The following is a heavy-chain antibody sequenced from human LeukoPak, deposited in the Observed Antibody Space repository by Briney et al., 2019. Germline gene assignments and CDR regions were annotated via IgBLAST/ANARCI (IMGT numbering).Heavy chain of an antibody. D-gene: IGHD3-10*01. CDR1: GGSFNDYY. V-gene: IGHV4-34*01. CDR3: AREVRGVDLDY. Sequence: SETLSLTCAVYGGSFNDYYWSWIRQPPGKGLEWIGDINHRGGTNYSPSLKSRVTISVDTSKNQFSLKLSSVTAADTAVYYCAREVRGVDLDYWGQGTLVTVSS. CDR2: INHRGGT. J-gene: IGHJ4*02.